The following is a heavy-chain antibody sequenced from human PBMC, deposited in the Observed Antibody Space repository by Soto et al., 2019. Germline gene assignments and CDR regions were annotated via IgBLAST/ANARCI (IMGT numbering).Heavy chain of an antibody. D-gene: IGHD6-13*01. CDR2: IDPVDSYA. J-gene: IGHJ5*02. V-gene: IGHV5-10-1*01. CDR3: ARIESIARNWFDP. Sequence: KVSCKASGYTFNTYGVSWVRQAPGQGLEWMGNIDPVDSYANYSPSFQGHVTFSVDTSISTAYLQWSSLKASDTAMYFCARIESIARNWFDPWGQGTLVTVSS. CDR1: GYTFNTYG.